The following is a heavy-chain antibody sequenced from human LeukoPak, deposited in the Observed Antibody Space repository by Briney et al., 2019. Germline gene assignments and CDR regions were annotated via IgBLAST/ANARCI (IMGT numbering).Heavy chain of an antibody. J-gene: IGHJ4*02. CDR2: ISGSGGYT. D-gene: IGHD5-18*01. V-gene: IGHV3-23*01. CDR3: AKGLDGGYSYGIGDY. Sequence: GGSLRLSCAASGFTFSSYAMSWVRQAPGKGLEWVSAISGSGGYTYYADSVKGRFTISRDSSKNTLYLQMNSLRAEDTAVYYCAKGLDGGYSYGIGDYWGQGTLVTVSS. CDR1: GFTFSSYA.